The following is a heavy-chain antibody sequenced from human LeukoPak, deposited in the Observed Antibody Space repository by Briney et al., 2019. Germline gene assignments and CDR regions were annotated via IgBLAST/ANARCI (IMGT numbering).Heavy chain of an antibody. CDR1: GYSFSAYW. Sequence: GESLKISCKGPGYSFSAYWIGWVRQVPGKGLEWMGIIYPGDSNTRYSPSFQGQVTISADKSINTAYLQWSSLKASDTAMYYCARHIPFDYWGQGTLVTVSS. CDR3: ARHIPFDY. V-gene: IGHV5-51*01. D-gene: IGHD2-21*01. J-gene: IGHJ4*02. CDR2: IYPGDSNT.